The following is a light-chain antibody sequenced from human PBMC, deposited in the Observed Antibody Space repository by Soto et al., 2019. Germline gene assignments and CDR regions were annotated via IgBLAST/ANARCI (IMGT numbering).Light chain of an antibody. J-gene: IGKJ5*01. CDR1: QSVTTW. V-gene: IGKV1-5*03. Sequence: GDRVTITCRASQSVTTWLAWYQQKPGKAPKVLIYKASNLESGLPSRFTGSGSGTEFTLPISSLQSDDFATYYCQQYSTYPITFGQGTRLEIK. CDR2: KAS. CDR3: QQYSTYPIT.